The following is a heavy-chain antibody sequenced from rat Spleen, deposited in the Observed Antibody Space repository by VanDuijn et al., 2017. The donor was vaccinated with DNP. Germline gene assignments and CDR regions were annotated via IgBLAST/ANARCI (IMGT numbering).Heavy chain of an antibody. Sequence: EVQLVESGGDLVQSGRSLKVSCAASGFTFSDYNMAWVRQAPKKGLEWVATITYAGSRTYCRDSVKGLFTISRDNAKSTLYLQMDSLRSEDTATYYCVRRGGKGLFSKWGQGTLVTVSS. CDR2: ITYAGSRT. V-gene: IGHV5S10*01. D-gene: IGHD3-1*01. J-gene: IGHJ3*01. CDR1: GFTFSDYN. CDR3: VRRGGKGLFSK.